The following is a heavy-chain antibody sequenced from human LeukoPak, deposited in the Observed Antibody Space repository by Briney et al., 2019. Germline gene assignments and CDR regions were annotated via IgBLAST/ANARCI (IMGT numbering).Heavy chain of an antibody. J-gene: IGHJ4*02. CDR3: ARDATVGVPGTLYFDH. CDR2: IDTSSGTI. D-gene: IGHD6-19*01. V-gene: IGHV3-48*04. Sequence: GGSLRLSCAGSGFTFSSYVMSWVRQAPGKGLEWVSYIDTSSGTIHYADSVKGRFTISRDNAKSSLYLQMNSLRAEDTAVYFCARDATVGVPGTLYFDHWGQGTLVTVSS. CDR1: GFTFSSYV.